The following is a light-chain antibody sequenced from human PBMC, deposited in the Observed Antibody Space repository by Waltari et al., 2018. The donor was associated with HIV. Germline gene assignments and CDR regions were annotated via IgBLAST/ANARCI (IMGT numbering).Light chain of an antibody. CDR3: QQYFSSPKT. Sequence: DIVLTQSPASLVVSLGERATINCKYSQTVLNRTLNRNSLALYQQKPGQPPKLRIDWASNRESGVPDRFSGSGSGTDFTLTISSLQAEDVAMYYCQQYFSSPKTFGPGTKVEV. J-gene: IGKJ1*01. CDR2: WAS. CDR1: QTVLNRTLNRNS. V-gene: IGKV4-1*01.